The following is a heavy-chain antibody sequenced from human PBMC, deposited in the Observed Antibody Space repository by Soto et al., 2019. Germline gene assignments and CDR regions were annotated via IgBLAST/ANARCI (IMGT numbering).Heavy chain of an antibody. CDR3: ARAMPTAGSLSSDQ. D-gene: IGHD6-13*01. Sequence: QVDLVQSGAEVKEPGASVRISCEASGYTFTSYGIHWVRQAPGQRLEWMGWINTGSSNTRYSPEFQARVTITRDTSASTAYLELNSLRSEDTADYYCARAMPTAGSLSSDQWGQGTLVTVSS. CDR1: GYTFTSYG. V-gene: IGHV1-3*04. CDR2: INTGSSNT. J-gene: IGHJ4*02.